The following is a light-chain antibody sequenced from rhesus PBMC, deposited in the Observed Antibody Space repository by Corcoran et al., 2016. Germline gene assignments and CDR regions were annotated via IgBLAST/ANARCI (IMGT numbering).Light chain of an antibody. V-gene: IGKV1-74*01. CDR3: QHGYGTPYS. J-gene: IGKJ2*01. Sequence: DIQMTQSPSSLSASVGDRVTITCRASENVNNYLNWYQQKPGKAPKLLNYKASTLQSGVPSRFSGSGSWTDYTFTISSLQPEDIATYYCQHGYGTPYSFGQGTKVEFE. CDR1: ENVNNY. CDR2: KAS.